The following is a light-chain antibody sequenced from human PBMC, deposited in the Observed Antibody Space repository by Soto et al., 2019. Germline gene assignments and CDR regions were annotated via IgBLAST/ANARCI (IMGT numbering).Light chain of an antibody. CDR1: SSDVGGYNY. Sequence: QSALTKPASVSASPGQSITIFCTGTSSDVGGYNYVSWYQQHPGKAPKVMIYDVSNRPSGVSNRFSGSKSGNTAFLIIFGLQAEDEADYYCSSYTSSSTYVFGTGTKVTVL. CDR2: DVS. J-gene: IGLJ1*01. V-gene: IGLV2-14*01. CDR3: SSYTSSSTYV.